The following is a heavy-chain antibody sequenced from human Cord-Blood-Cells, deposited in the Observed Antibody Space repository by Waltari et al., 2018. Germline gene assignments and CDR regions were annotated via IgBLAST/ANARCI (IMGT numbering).Heavy chain of an antibody. D-gene: IGHD6-6*01. J-gene: IGHJ3*02. V-gene: IGHV4-34*01. CDR2: INHSGST. Sequence: QVQLQPCGAGLLKPSATLSLTWAAHGGSFSGSYWSWIRPPPGKGLEWIGEINHSGSTNYNPSLKSRVTISVDTSKNQFSLKLSSVTAADTAVYYWARGKKGSSSSGAFDIWGQGTMVTVSS. CDR3: ARGKKGSSSSGAFDI. CDR1: GGSFSGSY.